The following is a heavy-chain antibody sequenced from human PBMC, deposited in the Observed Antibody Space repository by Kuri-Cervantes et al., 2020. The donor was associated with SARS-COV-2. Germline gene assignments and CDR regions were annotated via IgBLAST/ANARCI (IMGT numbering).Heavy chain of an antibody. J-gene: IGHJ2*01. CDR1: GFTFSDYY. V-gene: IGHV3-11*01. Sequence: GESLKISCAASGFTFSDYYMSWIRQAPGKGLEWVSYISSSGSTIYYADSVKGRFTISRDNAKNSLYLQMNSLRAEDTAVYYCARDLEGPPNYGSQGGYFDLWGRGTLVTVSS. CDR2: ISSSGSTI. CDR3: ARDLEGPPNYGSQGGYFDL. D-gene: IGHD3-10*01.